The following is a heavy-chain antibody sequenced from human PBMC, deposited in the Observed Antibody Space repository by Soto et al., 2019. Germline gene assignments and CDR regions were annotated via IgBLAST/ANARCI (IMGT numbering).Heavy chain of an antibody. V-gene: IGHV4-59*01. D-gene: IGHD3-22*01. CDR3: ARELGYYDGSGYYYDAFDI. CDR1: GGSISSYY. Sequence: SETLSLTCTVSGGSISSYYWSWIRQPPGKGLEWIGYIYYSGSTNYNPSLKSRVTISVDTSKNQFSLKLSSVTAADTAVYYCARELGYYDGSGYYYDAFDIWGQGTMVTVSS. CDR2: IYYSGST. J-gene: IGHJ3*02.